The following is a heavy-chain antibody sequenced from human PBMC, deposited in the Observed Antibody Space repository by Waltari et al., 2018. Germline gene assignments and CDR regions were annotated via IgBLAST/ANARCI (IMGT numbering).Heavy chain of an antibody. Sequence: QVQLQESGPGLVKPSETLSLTCAVSGYSISSGYYWGWIRQPPGKGLEWIGSIYHSGSTYYNPSLKSRVTISVDTSKNQFSLKLSSVTAADTAVYYCARDLIGYSSGWEGSGFDYWGQGTLVTVSS. J-gene: IGHJ4*02. D-gene: IGHD6-19*01. CDR3: ARDLIGYSSGWEGSGFDY. V-gene: IGHV4-38-2*02. CDR1: GYSISSGYY. CDR2: IYHSGST.